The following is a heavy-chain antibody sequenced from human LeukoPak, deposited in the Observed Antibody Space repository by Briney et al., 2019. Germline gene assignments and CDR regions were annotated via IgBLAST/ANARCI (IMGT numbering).Heavy chain of an antibody. CDR2: IIPIVDTA. J-gene: IGHJ4*02. D-gene: IGHD3-3*01. CDR1: GYTFTSYY. V-gene: IGHV1-69*13. Sequence: GASVKVSCKASGYTFTSYYMHWVRQAPGQGLEWMGGIIPIVDTANYAQKFQGRVTITADESTSTAYMELSSLRSEDTAVYYCASVLRFLEGLLDYWGQGTLVTVSS. CDR3: ASVLRFLEGLLDY.